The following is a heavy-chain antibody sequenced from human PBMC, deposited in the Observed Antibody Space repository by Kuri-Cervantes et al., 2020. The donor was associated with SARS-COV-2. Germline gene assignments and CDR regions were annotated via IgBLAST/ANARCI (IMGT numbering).Heavy chain of an antibody. D-gene: IGHD2-2*01. CDR1: GGTFSSYA. CDR2: IIPLFGTT. J-gene: IGHJ4*02. CDR3: ARPYCTSSTCYDVTFDS. Sequence: SVKVSCKASGGTFSSYAVTWVRQAPGRGLEWMGRIIPLFGTTIYAENFRGRVTLTADKSTNTAYMELSSLRSEGTAVYYCARPYCTSSTCYDVTFDSWGQGTLVTVSS. V-gene: IGHV1-69*06.